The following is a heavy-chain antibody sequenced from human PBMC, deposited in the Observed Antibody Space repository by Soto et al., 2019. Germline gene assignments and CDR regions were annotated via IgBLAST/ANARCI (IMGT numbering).Heavy chain of an antibody. D-gene: IGHD6-19*01. CDR1: GFTLSTYG. Sequence: QVQLVESGGGVVQPGGSLRLSCAASGFTLSTYGMHWVRQAPGKGLEWVAVVWYDGSNKYYADSVKGRFTVSRDNSKNTLYLEMKSLRAEDTAVYYCARPLEQWQLGFGMDVWGQGSTVTVSS. J-gene: IGHJ6*01. CDR2: VWYDGSNK. V-gene: IGHV3-33*01. CDR3: ARPLEQWQLGFGMDV.